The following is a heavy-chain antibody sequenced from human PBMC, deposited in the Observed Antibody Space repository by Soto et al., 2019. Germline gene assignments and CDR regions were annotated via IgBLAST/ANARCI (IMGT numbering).Heavy chain of an antibody. CDR2: ISGSGGST. CDR1: GFTFSSYA. V-gene: IGHV3-23*01. Sequence: GGSLRLSCASSGFTFSSYAMSWVRQAPGKGLEWVSTISGSGGSTYYVDSVKGRFTISRDNSKNTLYLQMNSLRAEDTAVYYCAKAASGSYYQANDAFDIWGQGTMVTVSS. J-gene: IGHJ3*02. D-gene: IGHD1-26*01. CDR3: AKAASGSYYQANDAFDI.